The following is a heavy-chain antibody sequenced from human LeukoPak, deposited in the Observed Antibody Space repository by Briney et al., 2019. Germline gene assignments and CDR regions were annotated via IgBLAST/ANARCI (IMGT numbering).Heavy chain of an antibody. CDR1: GGSFSGYY. CDR3: ARVGSYYGSGSYYRGHYYYYYYMDV. D-gene: IGHD3-10*01. Sequence: PSETLSLTCAVYGGSFSGYYWSWIRQPPGKGLEWIGEINHSGSTNYNPSLKSRVTISVDTSKNQFSLKLSSVTAADTAVYYCARVGSYYGSGSYYRGHYYYYYYMDVWGKGTTVTVSS. V-gene: IGHV4-34*01. CDR2: INHSGST. J-gene: IGHJ6*03.